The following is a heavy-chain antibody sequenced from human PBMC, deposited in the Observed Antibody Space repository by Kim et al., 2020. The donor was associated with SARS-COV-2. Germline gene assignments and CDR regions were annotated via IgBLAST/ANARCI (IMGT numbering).Heavy chain of an antibody. J-gene: IGHJ4*02. CDR2: IYYSGST. V-gene: IGHV4-59*01. Sequence: SETLSLTCTVSGGSISSYYWSWIRQPPGKGLEWIGYIYYSGSTNYNPSLKSRVTISVDTSKNQFSLKLSSVTAADTAVYYCARDGGDGYTIAWGQGTLVTVSS. CDR3: ARDGGDGYTIA. D-gene: IGHD3-16*01. CDR1: GGSISSYY.